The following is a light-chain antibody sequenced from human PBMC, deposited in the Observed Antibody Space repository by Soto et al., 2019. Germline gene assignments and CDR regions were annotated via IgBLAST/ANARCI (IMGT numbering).Light chain of an antibody. CDR1: SSDVGGYNY. CDR3: SSFTRSNTWV. J-gene: IGLJ3*02. CDR2: EVS. Sequence: QSVLTQPASVSGSPGQSITISCTGTSSDVGGYNYVSWYQQHPGQAPKLMIYEVSNRPSGVSDRFSASKSGNTASLTISGLLADDEADYYCSSFTRSNTWVFGGGTKLTVL. V-gene: IGLV2-14*01.